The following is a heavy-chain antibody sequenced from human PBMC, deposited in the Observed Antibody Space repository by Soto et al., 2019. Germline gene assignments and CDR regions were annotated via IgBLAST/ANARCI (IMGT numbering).Heavy chain of an antibody. CDR3: ARSSGRRHDFDV. V-gene: IGHV1-18*01. CDR2: ITPYNGDT. D-gene: IGHD1-1*01. CDR1: NYLFGAFG. J-gene: IGHJ3*01. Sequence: ASVKVSCKASNYLFGAFGISGVRQAPGQGLDWMGWITPYNGDTHYAEKFQDRVTMSADKSTTTAYMEVRSLTTHDTALYYCARSSGRRHDFDVWGEGTVVTVSS.